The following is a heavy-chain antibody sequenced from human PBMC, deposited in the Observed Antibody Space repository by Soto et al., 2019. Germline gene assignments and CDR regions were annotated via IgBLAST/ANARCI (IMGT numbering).Heavy chain of an antibody. D-gene: IGHD4-17*01. CDR2: INHSGST. CDR3: ARVHGDYVYYYCYMDV. J-gene: IGHJ6*03. V-gene: IGHV4-34*01. CDR1: GGSFSGYY. Sequence: QVQLQQWGAGLLKPSETLSLTCAVYGGSFSGYYWSWIRQPPGKGLEWIGEINHSGSTNYNPSLKSRVTISVDTSKNQFSLKLSSVTAADTTVYYCARVHGDYVYYYCYMDVWGKGTTVTVSS.